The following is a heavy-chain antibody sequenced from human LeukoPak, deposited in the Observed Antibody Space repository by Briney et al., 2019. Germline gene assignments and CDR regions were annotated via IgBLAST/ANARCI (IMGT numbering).Heavy chain of an antibody. Sequence: PGGSLTLSCAASGFTFSNCNMNWVRQAPGKGPEWVSYISSSSTIYYADSVKGRFTISRDNAKNSLYLQMNSLRDEDTAVYYCARGGFDPWGQGTLVTVSS. V-gene: IGHV3-48*02. J-gene: IGHJ5*02. CDR3: ARGGFDP. CDR1: GFTFSNCN. D-gene: IGHD6-25*01. CDR2: ISSSSTI.